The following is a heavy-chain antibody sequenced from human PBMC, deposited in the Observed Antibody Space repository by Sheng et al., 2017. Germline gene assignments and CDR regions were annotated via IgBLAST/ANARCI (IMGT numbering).Heavy chain of an antibody. D-gene: IGHD3-3*01. Sequence: QVQLQESGPGLVKPSETLSLTCAVSGYSISSGYYWGWIRQPPGKGLEWIGSIYHSGSTYYNPSLKSRVTISVDTSKNQFSLKLSSVTAADTAVYYCAREANGDDFWSGYHSMYNWFDPCGQGTLVTVSS. CDR1: GYSISSGYY. J-gene: IGHJ5*02. CDR2: IYHSGST. CDR3: AREANGDDFWSGYHSMYNWFDP. V-gene: IGHV4-38-2*02.